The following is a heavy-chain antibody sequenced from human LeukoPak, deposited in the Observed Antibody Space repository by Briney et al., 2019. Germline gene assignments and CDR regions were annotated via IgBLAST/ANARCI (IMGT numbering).Heavy chain of an antibody. CDR1: GRSISSSSYY. CDR3: ARLERSGSVDP. D-gene: IGHD2-15*01. V-gene: IGHV4-39*06. Sequence: SETLSLTCTVSGRSISSSSYYWGWIRQPPGKGLEWIGSINYRGSTYYNPSLKIRVTISVDKSKNQFTLNVNSVTAADTAVYYCARLERSGSVDPWGQGTLVTVSS. J-gene: IGHJ5*02. CDR2: INYRGST.